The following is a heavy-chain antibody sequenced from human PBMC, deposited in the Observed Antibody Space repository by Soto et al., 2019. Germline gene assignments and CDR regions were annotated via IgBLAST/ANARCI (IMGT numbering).Heavy chain of an antibody. CDR3: TTAWNYTEVFYYYYYGMDV. V-gene: IGHV3-15*07. CDR1: GFTFSNAW. J-gene: IGHJ6*02. CDR2: IKSKTDGGTT. D-gene: IGHD1-7*01. Sequence: PGGSLRLSCAASGFTFSNAWMNWVRQAPGKGLEWVGRIKSKTDGGTTDYAAPVKGRFTISRDDSKNTLYLQMNSLKTEDTAVYYCTTAWNYTEVFYYYYYGMDVWGQGTTVTVSS.